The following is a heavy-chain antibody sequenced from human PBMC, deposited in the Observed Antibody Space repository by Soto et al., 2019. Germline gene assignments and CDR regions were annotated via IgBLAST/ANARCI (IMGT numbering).Heavy chain of an antibody. D-gene: IGHD3-10*01. CDR1: GGSISSGDYY. CDR3: ARWWFGEFFDY. J-gene: IGHJ4*02. Sequence: SETLSLTCTVSGGSISSGDYYWSWIRQPPGKGLEWIGYIYYSGSTYYNPSLKSRVTISVDTSKNQFSLKLSSVTAADTAVYYCARWWFGEFFDYWGQRTLVTVSS. CDR2: IYYSGST. V-gene: IGHV4-30-4*01.